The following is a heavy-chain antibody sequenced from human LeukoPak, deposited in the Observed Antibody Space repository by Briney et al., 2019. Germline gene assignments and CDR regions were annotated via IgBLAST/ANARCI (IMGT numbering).Heavy chain of an antibody. D-gene: IGHD5-12*01. CDR3: ARGALEGYAPVDY. CDR1: GYTFTGYY. V-gene: IGHV1-2*02. J-gene: IGHJ4*02. CDR2: INPNSGGA. Sequence: ASVKVSCKASGYTFTGYYMHWARHAPGQGLEWMGWINPNSGGANYAQNFQGRVTMTTDTSISTAYMELRRLRSDDTAVYYCARGALEGYAPVDYWGQGTQVTVSS.